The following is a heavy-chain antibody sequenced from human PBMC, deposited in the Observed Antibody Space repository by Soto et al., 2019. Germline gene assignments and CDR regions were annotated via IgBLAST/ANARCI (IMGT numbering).Heavy chain of an antibody. CDR3: ARERPEGGDWFDP. D-gene: IGHD1-26*01. CDR2: INPSGGST. CDR1: GYTFTSYY. Sequence: ASVKVSCKASGYTFTSYYMHWVRQAPGQGLEWMGIINPSGGSTSYAQKFQGRVTMARDTSTSTVYMELSSLRSEDTAVYYCARERPEGGDWFDPWGQGTLVTVSS. V-gene: IGHV1-46*01. J-gene: IGHJ5*02.